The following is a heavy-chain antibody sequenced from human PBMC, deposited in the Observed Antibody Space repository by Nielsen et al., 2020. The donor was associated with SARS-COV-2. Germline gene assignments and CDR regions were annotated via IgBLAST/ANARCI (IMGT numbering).Heavy chain of an antibody. V-gene: IGHV4-4*02. D-gene: IGHD3-22*01. CDR2: IYLGGST. Sequence: SETLSLTCAVSGVSITSHNWWSWVRQPPGWSLEWVGDIYLGGSTQYNPSLKSRVTISVDKSKNQFSLKLSSVTAADTAVYYCAREKYYYDSSGPSYYYYGMDVWGQGTTVTVSS. CDR1: GVSITSHNW. CDR3: AREKYYYDSSGPSYYYYGMDV. J-gene: IGHJ6*02.